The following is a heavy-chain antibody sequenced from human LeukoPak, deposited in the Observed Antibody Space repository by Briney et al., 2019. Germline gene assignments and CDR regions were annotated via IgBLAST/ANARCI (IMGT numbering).Heavy chain of an antibody. CDR3: AKDIGYSSSSGWGVFDY. D-gene: IGHD6-6*01. CDR2: ISWDGGST. CDR1: GFTFDDYT. Sequence: GGSLRLSCAASGFTFDDYTMHWVRQAPGKGLEWVSLISWDGGSTYYADSVKGRFTISRDNSKNSLYLQMNSLRTEDTALYYCAKDIGYSSSSGWGVFDYWGQGTLVTVSS. J-gene: IGHJ4*02. V-gene: IGHV3-43*01.